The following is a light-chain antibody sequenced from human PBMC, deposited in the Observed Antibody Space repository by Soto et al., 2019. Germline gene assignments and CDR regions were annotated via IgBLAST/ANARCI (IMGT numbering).Light chain of an antibody. CDR2: GAS. CDR3: QQYSNWYT. J-gene: IGKJ2*01. CDR1: QSVSSN. Sequence: EIVMTQSPATLSVSPGERATLSCRASQSVSSNLAWYQQKPGQAPRLLIYGASTRATGIPARFSGSGSGTEFTLTISRLQSEDFAVYYCQQYSNWYTFGQGTKLEIK. V-gene: IGKV3-15*01.